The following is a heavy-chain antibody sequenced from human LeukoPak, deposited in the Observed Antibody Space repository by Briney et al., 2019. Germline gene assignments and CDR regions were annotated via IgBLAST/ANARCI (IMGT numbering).Heavy chain of an antibody. CDR1: GLTFGDYA. CDR3: TAELGCSSTSCCYGY. J-gene: IGHJ4*02. D-gene: IGHD2-2*01. CDR2: IRIRAYGGTP. Sequence: GGSLRLSCTASGLTFGDYAMGWVRQAPGKGLEWVSFIRIRAYGGTPECAASVKGRFTLSRDDSKSIAYLQMNGLKTEDTAIYYCTAELGCSSTSCCYGYWGQGTLVTVSS. V-gene: IGHV3-49*04.